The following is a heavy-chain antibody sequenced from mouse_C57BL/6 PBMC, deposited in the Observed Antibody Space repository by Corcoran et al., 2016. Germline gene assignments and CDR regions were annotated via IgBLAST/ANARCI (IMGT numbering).Heavy chain of an antibody. V-gene: IGHV1-80*01. Sequence: QVQLQQSGAELVKPGASVKISCKASGYAFSSYWMNWVKQRPGKGLEWIGQIYPGDGDTNYNGKFKGKATLTADKSSSTAYMQLSSLTSEDSAVYFCAREYYGSSFYYWGQGTTLTVSS. CDR2: IYPGDGDT. CDR1: GYAFSSYW. D-gene: IGHD1-1*01. CDR3: AREYYGSSFYY. J-gene: IGHJ2*01.